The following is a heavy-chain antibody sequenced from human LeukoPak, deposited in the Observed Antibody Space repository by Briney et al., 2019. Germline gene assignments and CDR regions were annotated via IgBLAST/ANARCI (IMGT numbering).Heavy chain of an antibody. D-gene: IGHD5-12*01. CDR2: FDPEDGET. V-gene: IGHV1-24*01. CDR1: GYTLTELS. Sequence: ASVKVSCKVSGYTLTELSMHWVRQAPGKGLEWMGGFDPEDGETIYAQKFQGRVTMTEDTSTDTAYMELSSLRSEDTAVYYCATGDSGYDALDYWGQGTLVTVSS. J-gene: IGHJ4*02. CDR3: ATGDSGYDALDY.